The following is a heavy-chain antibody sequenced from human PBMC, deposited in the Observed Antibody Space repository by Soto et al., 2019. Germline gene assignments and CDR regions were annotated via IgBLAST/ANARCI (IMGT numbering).Heavy chain of an antibody. CDR1: GYTFTSYG. D-gene: IGHD2-8*01. Sequence: ASVKVSCKASGYTFTSYGISWVRQAPGQGLEWMGWISAYNGNTNYAQKLQGRDTMTTDTSTSTAYMELRSLRSDDTAVYYCARREALGGDIVHPEHYYYGMDVWGQGTTVTVSS. CDR2: ISAYNGNT. J-gene: IGHJ6*02. V-gene: IGHV1-18*01. CDR3: ARREALGGDIVHPEHYYYGMDV.